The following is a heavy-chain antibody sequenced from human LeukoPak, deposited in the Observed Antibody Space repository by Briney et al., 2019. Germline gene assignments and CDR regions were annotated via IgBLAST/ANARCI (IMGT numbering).Heavy chain of an antibody. CDR2: INWNGGST. J-gene: IGHJ4*02. CDR3: ARDAPYSSGWYGDGFDY. D-gene: IGHD6-19*01. V-gene: IGHV3-20*04. Sequence: SGGSLRLSCAASGFTFDDYAMSWVRQVPGKGLEWVSGINWNGGSTGCADSVKGRFTISRDNAKNSLYLQMNSLRAEDTALYYCARDAPYSSGWYGDGFDYWGQGTLVTVSS. CDR1: GFTFDDYA.